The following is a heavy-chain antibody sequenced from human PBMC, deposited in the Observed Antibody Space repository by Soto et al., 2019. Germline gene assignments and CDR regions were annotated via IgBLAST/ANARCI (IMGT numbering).Heavy chain of an antibody. Sequence: QVQLVQSGVEVKKAGASVKVSCKASGYTFSSYGISWERQAPGQGLEWMGWISDYNGNTHYAQKLQGRLIMTTDTSTRTVYLELRDLRSDDTAVSFCAREGYYCGSGTYSPPRYYGMDVWGQGTTGTVSS. V-gene: IGHV1-18*01. CDR3: AREGYYCGSGTYSPPRYYGMDV. J-gene: IGHJ6*02. CDR2: ISDYNGNT. D-gene: IGHD3-10*01. CDR1: GYTFSSYG.